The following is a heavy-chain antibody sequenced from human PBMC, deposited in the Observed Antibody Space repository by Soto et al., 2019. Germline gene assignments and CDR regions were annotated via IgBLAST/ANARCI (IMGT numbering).Heavy chain of an antibody. V-gene: IGHV3-74*01. CDR1: GFTISSYW. CDR3: TRRLSVVGTSSFDY. CDR2: INTDGSST. Sequence: EVQLVESGGGLVQPGGSLRLSCAASGFTISSYWMHWVRQAPGKGLVWVSRINTDGSSTSYADSVKGRFTTSRDNAKNTMYLQMNSLRAADTAVYYCTRRLSVVGTSSFDYWGQGTLVTVSS. J-gene: IGHJ4*02. D-gene: IGHD2-15*01.